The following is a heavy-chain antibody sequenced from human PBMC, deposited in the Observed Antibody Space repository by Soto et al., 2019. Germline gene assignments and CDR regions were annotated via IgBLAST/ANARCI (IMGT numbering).Heavy chain of an antibody. V-gene: IGHV4-59*01. J-gene: IGHJ4*02. D-gene: IGHD6-19*01. CDR3: ARSQYSSGPPRY. CDR2: IYYSGST. CDR1: GGSISSYY. Sequence: ASETLSLTCTVSGGSISSYYWSWIRQPPGKGLEWIGYIYYSGSTNYNPSLKSRVTISVDTSKNQFSLKLSSVTAADTAVYYCARSQYSSGPPRYWGQGTLVTVSS.